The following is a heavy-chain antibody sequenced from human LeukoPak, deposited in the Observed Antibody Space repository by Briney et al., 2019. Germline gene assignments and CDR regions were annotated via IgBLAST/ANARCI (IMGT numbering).Heavy chain of an antibody. Sequence: SETLSLTCTVSGGSISSGGYYWSWIRQHPGKGLECIGYIYYSGSTYYNPSLKSRVTISVDTSNNQFSLKLSSVTAADTAVYYCASEVDTSYYFDYWGQGTLVTVSS. D-gene: IGHD5-18*01. V-gene: IGHV4-31*03. CDR2: IYYSGST. J-gene: IGHJ4*02. CDR3: ASEVDTSYYFDY. CDR1: GGSISSGGYY.